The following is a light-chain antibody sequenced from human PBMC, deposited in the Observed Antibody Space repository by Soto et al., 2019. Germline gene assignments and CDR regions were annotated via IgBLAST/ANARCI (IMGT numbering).Light chain of an antibody. CDR3: HQPPNRPPFT. J-gene: IGKJ5*01. CDR2: GAS. V-gene: IGKV3-15*01. CDR1: QTISRN. Sequence: EIVMTRSPAALSVTSGERATLSCRANQTISRNLACYQQNPGQAPRLLIYGASTRATGIPARFSGSGSGTDFTLTISGLAPDDFAVYYFHQPPNRPPFTFGHGTRLE.